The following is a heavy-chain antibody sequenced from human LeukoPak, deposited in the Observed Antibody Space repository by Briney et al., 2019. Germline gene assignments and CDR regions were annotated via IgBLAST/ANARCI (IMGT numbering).Heavy chain of an antibody. CDR3: AKMIVLPVYYPPNFDF. D-gene: IGHD3-9*01. V-gene: IGHV3-23*01. J-gene: IGHJ4*02. CDR1: GFTFSSYA. CDR2: VSGSGSST. Sequence: GGSLRLSCAASGFTFSSYAMSWVRQAPRKGLEWVSVVSGSGSSTDYADSVKGRFTISRDNSKNTLYLQMSSLSAEDTAVYYCAKMIVLPVYYPPNFDFGGQGTLVTVSS.